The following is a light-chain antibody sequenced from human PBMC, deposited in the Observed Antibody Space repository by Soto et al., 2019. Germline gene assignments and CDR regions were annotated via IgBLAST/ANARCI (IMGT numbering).Light chain of an antibody. CDR3: LHYYEWPRWT. V-gene: IGKV3-15*01. CDR1: QSISNN. Sequence: IVITQSPATLSVSPGERATLACRASQSISNNVAWYQLQRGQAPRLLIYGACTTATGIPARFSGSGTGTEFTLTISSLQSEDFAVYYCLHYYEWPRWTFGQGTKV. J-gene: IGKJ1*01. CDR2: GAC.